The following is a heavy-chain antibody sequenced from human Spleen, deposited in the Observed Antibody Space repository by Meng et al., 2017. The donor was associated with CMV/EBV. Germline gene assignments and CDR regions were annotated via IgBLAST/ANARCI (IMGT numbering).Heavy chain of an antibody. CDR3: ARARIVVVPAAIWYNWFDP. D-gene: IGHD2-2*02. Sequence: FSSYGITWVRQATGQGLEWMGGIIPMFRTAKYAKKFQGRVTITTDESTSTAYMELSSLRSEDTAVYHCARARIVVVPAAIWYNWFDPWGQGTLVTVSS. V-gene: IGHV1-69*05. CDR1: FSSYG. CDR2: IIPMFRTA. J-gene: IGHJ5*02.